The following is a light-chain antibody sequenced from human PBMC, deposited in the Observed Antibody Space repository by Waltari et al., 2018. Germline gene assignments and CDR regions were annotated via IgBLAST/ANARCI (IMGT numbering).Light chain of an antibody. CDR2: WAS. CDR1: QSVLSSTHSNNY. J-gene: IGKJ2*02. CDR3: QQYYTAPCT. V-gene: IGKV4-1*01. Sequence: DIVMTQSPESLDLSLGERATISCRSSQSVLSSTHSNNYLAWYQQRPGQPPKLRFYWASTRVSGVPDRFDGSGSGTDFTLTISSLQAEDLAVYYCQQYYTAPCTFGQGTRLEIK.